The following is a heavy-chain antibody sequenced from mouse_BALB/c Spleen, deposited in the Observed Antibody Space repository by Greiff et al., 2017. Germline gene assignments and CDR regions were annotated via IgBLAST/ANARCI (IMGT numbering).Heavy chain of an antibody. J-gene: IGHJ4*01. CDR3: TRRGVTTATGAMDY. V-gene: IGHV1-69*02. CDR2: IYPSDSYT. CDR1: GYTFTSYW. Sequence: VQLQQPGAELVRPGASVKLSCKASGYTFTSYWINWVKQRPGQGLEWIGNIYPSDSYTNYNQKFKDKATLTVDKSSSTAYMQLSSPTSEDSAVYYCTRRGVTTATGAMDYWGQGTSVTVSS. D-gene: IGHD1-2*01.